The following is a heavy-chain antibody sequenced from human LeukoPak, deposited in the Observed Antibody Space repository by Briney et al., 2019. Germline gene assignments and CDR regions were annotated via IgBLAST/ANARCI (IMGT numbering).Heavy chain of an antibody. CDR2: IYHSGST. CDR1: GGSIIGDGYY. CDR3: ASRALLGSDNLHAFDI. J-gene: IGHJ3*02. Sequence: SQTLSLTRTVSGGSIIGDGYYWSCIRQPPGKALEWIGYIYHSGSTYYNPSLRSRVTISVDTSKNQFCLKLSSVTAANTAVYYCASRALLGSDNLHAFDIWGQGTTVTASS. V-gene: IGHV4-30-2*01. D-gene: IGHD4-23*01.